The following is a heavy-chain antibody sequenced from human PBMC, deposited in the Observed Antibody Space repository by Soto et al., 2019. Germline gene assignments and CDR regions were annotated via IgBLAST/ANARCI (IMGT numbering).Heavy chain of an antibody. CDR2: IIPIFGTA. CDR3: ASPIVVVPAASLYYYYGMDV. CDR1: VGTFSSYA. Sequence: ASVKVSCKASVGTFSSYAISWVRQAPGQGLEWMGGIIPIFGTANYAQKFQGRVTITADESTSTAYMELSSLRSEDTAVYYCASPIVVVPAASLYYYYGMDVWGQGTTVTVSS. V-gene: IGHV1-69*13. D-gene: IGHD2-2*01. J-gene: IGHJ6*02.